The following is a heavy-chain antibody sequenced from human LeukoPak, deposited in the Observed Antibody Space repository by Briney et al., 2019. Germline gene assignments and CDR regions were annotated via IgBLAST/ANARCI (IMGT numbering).Heavy chain of an antibody. V-gene: IGHV3-21*01. CDR3: GRDFVGESGAGGP. J-gene: IGHJ5*02. D-gene: IGHD3-10*01. CDR1: GITFSSYT. Sequence: PGGSLRLSCAASGITFSSYTMNWVRQAPGKGLEWVSSISPSGHSTWNADSVKGRFTISRDNAKNSLYLQMNSLRAENTAIYYCGRDFVGESGAGGPWGQGTLITVSS. CDR2: ISPSGHST.